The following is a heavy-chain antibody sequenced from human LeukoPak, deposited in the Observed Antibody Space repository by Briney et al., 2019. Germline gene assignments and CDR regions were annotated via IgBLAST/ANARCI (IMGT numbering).Heavy chain of an antibody. Sequence: SESLSLTCAVSGYSISSGYYWGWIRQPPGKGLEWIGSIYHSGSTYYNPSPKSRVTISVDTSKNQFSLKLSSVTAADTAVYYCARRAEYSSSLDWGQGTLVTVSS. J-gene: IGHJ4*02. CDR2: IYHSGST. CDR3: ARRAEYSSSLD. CDR1: GYSISSGYY. D-gene: IGHD6-6*01. V-gene: IGHV4-38-2*01.